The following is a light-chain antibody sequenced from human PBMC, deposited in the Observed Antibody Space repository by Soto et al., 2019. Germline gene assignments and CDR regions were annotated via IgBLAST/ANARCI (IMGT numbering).Light chain of an antibody. J-gene: IGLJ1*01. CDR2: DDN. V-gene: IGLV2-23*01. CDR1: SSDVGSYNL. Sequence: QSVLTQPASVSGSPGQSITFSCTGTSSDVGSYNLVSWYQQHPGKAPKLMIYDDNKRPSGISRRFSASRSGNTASLTIYDLQAEDEAHYYCCSYVNYRAYVFGTGTKLTVL. CDR3: CSYVNYRAYV.